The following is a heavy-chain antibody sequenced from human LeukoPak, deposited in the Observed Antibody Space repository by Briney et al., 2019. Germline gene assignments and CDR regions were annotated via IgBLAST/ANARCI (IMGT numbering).Heavy chain of an antibody. CDR2: IWYDGSNK. Sequence: GRSLRLSCAASGFTFSSYGMHCVRQAPGKGLEWVAVIWYDGSNKYYADSVKGRFTISRDNSKNTLYLQMNSLRAEDTAVYYCAKDQERSSSVFDYWGQGTLVTVSS. CDR1: GFTFSSYG. CDR3: AKDQERSSSVFDY. V-gene: IGHV3-33*06. D-gene: IGHD6-6*01. J-gene: IGHJ4*02.